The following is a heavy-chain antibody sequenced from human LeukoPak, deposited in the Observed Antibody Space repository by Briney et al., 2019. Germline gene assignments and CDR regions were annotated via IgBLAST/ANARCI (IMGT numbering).Heavy chain of an antibody. V-gene: IGHV3-7*01. CDR3: ARDKVVGATYFDY. CDR1: GFIVSNSY. CDR2: IQQDGSER. D-gene: IGHD1-26*01. Sequence: PGGSLRLSCVASGFIVSNSYMSWVRQAPGRGLEWVANIQQDGSERYYMDSVKGRFTISRDNAKNSVYLEMNSLRAEDTAVYYCARDKVVGATYFDYWGQGILVTVSS. J-gene: IGHJ4*02.